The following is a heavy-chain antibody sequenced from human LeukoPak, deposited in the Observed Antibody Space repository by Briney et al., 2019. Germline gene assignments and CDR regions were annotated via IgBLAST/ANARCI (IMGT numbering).Heavy chain of an antibody. D-gene: IGHD3-10*01. V-gene: IGHV3-23*01. CDR2: ISGSGGST. CDR1: GFTFNSYA. J-gene: IGHJ4*02. CDR3: ANPSYGSGSYNSVDY. Sequence: GGSLRLSCAASGFTFNSYAMSWVRQARGKGLEWVSAISGSGGSTYNVDSVKGRFTISRDNSKNTLYLQMNSLRAEDTAVYYCANPSYGSGSYNSVDYWGQGTLVTVSS.